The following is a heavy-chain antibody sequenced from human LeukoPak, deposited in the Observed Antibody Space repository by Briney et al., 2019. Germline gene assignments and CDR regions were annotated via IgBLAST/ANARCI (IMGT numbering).Heavy chain of an antibody. CDR2: IYYSGST. V-gene: IGHV4-59*08. CDR1: GGSISSYY. D-gene: IGHD3-22*01. CDR3: ARRRRAYYYESSGFEFDY. Sequence: PSETLSLTCTVSGGSISSYYWSWIRQPPGKGLEGIGYIYYSGSTNYNPSLKSRVTISVDTSKNQFSLKLSSVTAADTAVYYCARRRRAYYYESSGFEFDYWGQGTLVTVSS. J-gene: IGHJ4*02.